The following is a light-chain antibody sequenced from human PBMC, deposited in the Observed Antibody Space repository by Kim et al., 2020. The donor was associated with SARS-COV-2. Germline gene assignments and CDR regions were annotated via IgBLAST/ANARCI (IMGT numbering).Light chain of an antibody. CDR3: QAWDSGTVVV. CDR2: QDI. J-gene: IGLJ3*02. V-gene: IGLV3-1*01. Sequence: VSPGQTVSITCSGDELGDKYVFWFQQKAGQSPVLVIYQDIKRPSGIPERFSASNSGNTATLTISGTQATDEADYYCQAWDSGTVVVFGGGTKVTVL. CDR1: ELGDKY.